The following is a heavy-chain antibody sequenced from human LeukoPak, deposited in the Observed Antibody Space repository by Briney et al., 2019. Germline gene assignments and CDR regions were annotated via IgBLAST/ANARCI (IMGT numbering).Heavy chain of an antibody. D-gene: IGHD2-15*01. CDR3: ARETCSGGSCYYKNNWFDP. J-gene: IGHJ5*02. Sequence: GGSLRLSCAASGFTFSSYAMSWVRQAPGKGLEWVSYISSSGSTIYYADSVKGRFTISRDNAKNSLYLQMNSLRAEDTAVYYCARETCSGGSCYYKNNWFDPWGQGTLVTVSS. V-gene: IGHV3-48*03. CDR2: ISSSGSTI. CDR1: GFTFSSYA.